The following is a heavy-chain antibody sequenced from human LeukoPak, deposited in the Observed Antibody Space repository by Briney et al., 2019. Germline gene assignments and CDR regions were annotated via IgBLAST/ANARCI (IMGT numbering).Heavy chain of an antibody. V-gene: IGHV3-74*01. CDR3: ARVFWETVNTGYYSDF. CDR2: IISDGSST. Sequence: GGSRRLSCAASGFTFSSYWMNWVRKAPGKGLVWFSRIISDGSSTSYADSVKGRFTISRDNANNALHLQMNSLRAEDTAVYYCARVFWETVNTGYYSDFWGQGTLVTVSS. D-gene: IGHD3-22*01. CDR1: GFTFSSYW. J-gene: IGHJ4*02.